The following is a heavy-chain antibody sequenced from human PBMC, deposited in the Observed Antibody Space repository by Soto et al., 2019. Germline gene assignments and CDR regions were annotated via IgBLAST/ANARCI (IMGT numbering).Heavy chain of an antibody. CDR2: ISYDGSNK. CDR1: GFTFSSYG. Sequence: GGSLRLSCAASGFTFSSYGMHWVRQAPGKGLEWVAVISYDGSNKYYADSVKGRFTISRDNSKNTLYLQMNSLRAEDTAVYYCAKAPPLRFLEWLFSYYYYGLDVWGQGTTVTVSS. CDR3: AKAPPLRFLEWLFSYYYYGLDV. D-gene: IGHD3-3*01. V-gene: IGHV3-30*18. J-gene: IGHJ6*02.